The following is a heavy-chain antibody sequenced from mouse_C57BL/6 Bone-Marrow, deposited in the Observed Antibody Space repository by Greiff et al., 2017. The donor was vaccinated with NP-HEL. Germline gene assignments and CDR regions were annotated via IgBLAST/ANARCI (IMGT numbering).Heavy chain of an antibody. CDR3: ARSWPNPLDY. Sequence: ESGAELVRPGTSVKMSCKASGYTFTNYWIGWAKQRPGHGLEWIGDIYPGGGYNTYNEKFKGKATLTADKSSSTSYIQFSSLTSAASSIYYCARSWPNPLDYWGQGTTLTVSS. CDR1: GYTFTNYW. D-gene: IGHD4-1*01. J-gene: IGHJ2*01. CDR2: IYPGGGYN. V-gene: IGHV1-63*01.